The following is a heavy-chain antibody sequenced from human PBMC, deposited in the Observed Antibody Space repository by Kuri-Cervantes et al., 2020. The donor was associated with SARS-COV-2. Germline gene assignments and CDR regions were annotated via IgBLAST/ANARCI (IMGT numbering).Heavy chain of an antibody. CDR3: ARSTPFCRLVVFSQGGAFDI. D-gene: IGHD2-15*01. J-gene: IGHJ3*02. Sequence: ASVKVSCKASGYTFAGYYMHWVRQAPGQGLEWMGWINPNSGGTNYAQKFQGWVTMTRDTSISTVYMELSRLRSDDTAVYYCARSTPFCRLVVFSQGGAFDIWGQGTMVTVSS. V-gene: IGHV1-2*04. CDR2: INPNSGGT. CDR1: GYTFAGYY.